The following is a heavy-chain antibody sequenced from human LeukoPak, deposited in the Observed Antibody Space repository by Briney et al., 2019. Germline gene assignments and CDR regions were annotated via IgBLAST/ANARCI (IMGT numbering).Heavy chain of an antibody. CDR3: ARPRSYGSGSPRYYYMHA. CDR2: IYYSGST. J-gene: IGHJ6*03. D-gene: IGHD3-10*01. V-gene: IGHV4-39*01. Sequence: SETLSLTRTVSGGSISSSSNYWGWIRQPPGKGLEWIGSIYYSGSTYYNPSLKSRVTISVDTSKNQFSLKLTSVTAADTAVYYCARPRSYGSGSPRYYYMHAWGKGATVTISS. CDR1: GGSISSSSNY.